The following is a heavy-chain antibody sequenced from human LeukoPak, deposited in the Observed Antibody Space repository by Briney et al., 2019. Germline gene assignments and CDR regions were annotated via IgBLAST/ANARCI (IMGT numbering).Heavy chain of an antibody. Sequence: GSLRLSCAASGFTFSSYWMSWVRQAPGKGLEWIGSIFQSGTAYYNPSLKSRVTMSVDTSKNQFSLRLSSVTAADTAVYYCARVGFATPYFDYWGQGALVAVSS. D-gene: IGHD2-2*03. V-gene: IGHV4-38-2*01. CDR2: IFQSGTA. CDR1: GFTFSSYW. J-gene: IGHJ4*02. CDR3: ARVGFATPYFDY.